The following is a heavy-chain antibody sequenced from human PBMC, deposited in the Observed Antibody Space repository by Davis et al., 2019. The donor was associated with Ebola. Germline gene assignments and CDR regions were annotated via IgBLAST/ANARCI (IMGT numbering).Heavy chain of an antibody. CDR3: TGGKWFDP. V-gene: IGHV1-69*08. J-gene: IGHJ5*02. CDR2: VIPILGTA. Sequence: SVKVSCQASGGTFRNYPFHWVRQAPRHGLEWVGRVIPILGTADYAQRFQGRVTITADTSTHTAYMELSRLRSDDTAMYYCTGGKWFDPWGQGTLVAVSS. CDR1: GGTFRNYP.